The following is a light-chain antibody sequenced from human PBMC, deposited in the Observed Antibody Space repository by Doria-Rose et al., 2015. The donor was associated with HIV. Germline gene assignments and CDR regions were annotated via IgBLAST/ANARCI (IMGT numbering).Light chain of an antibody. CDR1: QSLLYTSKNY. Sequence: DIRLTQSPESLGMSLGGRATLNCKSNQSLLYTSKNYLAWYQQKPGQPPKLLIYWASTRQSGVPARFSGSGSGTDFTLAISSLEAEDEAVYYCQQYYDTPSFGPGTTVDIK. CDR2: WAS. CDR3: QQYYDTPS. J-gene: IGKJ3*01. V-gene: IGKV4-1*01.